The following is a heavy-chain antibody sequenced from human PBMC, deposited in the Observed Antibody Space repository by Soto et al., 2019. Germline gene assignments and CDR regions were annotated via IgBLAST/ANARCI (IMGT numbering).Heavy chain of an antibody. Sequence: QVQLVQSGAEVKKPGSSVKVSCKASGGTFGSYAISWVRQAPGQGLEWMGGIIPIFGTANYAQKFQGRVTITADKSTSTAYMELSSLRSEDTAVYYCASCIAAAGPRRDDAFDIWGQGTMVTVSS. D-gene: IGHD6-13*01. J-gene: IGHJ3*02. CDR2: IIPIFGTA. V-gene: IGHV1-69*06. CDR1: GGTFGSYA. CDR3: ASCIAAAGPRRDDAFDI.